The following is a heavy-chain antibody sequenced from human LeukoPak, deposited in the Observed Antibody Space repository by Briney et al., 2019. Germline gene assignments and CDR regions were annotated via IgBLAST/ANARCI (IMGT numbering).Heavy chain of an antibody. V-gene: IGHV4-59*01. CDR3: ARVPYYDFWSGYSAYYFDY. D-gene: IGHD3-3*01. CDR1: GGSISSNY. Sequence: SETLSLTCTVSGGSISSNYWSWIRQPPGKGLEWIGYIYYSGSTNYNPSLKSRVTISVDTSKNQFSLKLSSVTAADTAVYYCARVPYYDFWSGYSAYYFDYWGQGTLVTVSS. CDR2: IYYSGST. J-gene: IGHJ4*02.